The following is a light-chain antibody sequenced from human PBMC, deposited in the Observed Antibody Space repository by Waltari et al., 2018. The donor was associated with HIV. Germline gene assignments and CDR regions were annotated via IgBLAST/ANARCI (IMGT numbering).Light chain of an antibody. V-gene: IGLV3-21*04. CDR2: DDG. CDR1: NIGSKS. CDR3: QVWDSSSDHYV. J-gene: IGLJ1*01. Sequence: SYVLTQPPSVSVAPGKTASITCGGNNIGSKSVHCSPQKPGQAPVLVIYDDGDRPSGIPGRSSGSNSGNTATLTISRVEAGDEADYYCQVWDSSSDHYVFGTGTKVTVL.